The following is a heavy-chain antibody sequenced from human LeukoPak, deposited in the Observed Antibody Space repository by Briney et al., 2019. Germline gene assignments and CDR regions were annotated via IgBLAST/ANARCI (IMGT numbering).Heavy chain of an antibody. Sequence: GGSLRLSCAASGFTFSSYAMSWGRQAPGEGLGWVSAISGSGGSTYYADSVKGRFTISRDKSKNTLYLQMNSLRAEDTAVYCCAKSGSSSWYYYYYGMDVWGQGTTVTVSS. CDR1: GFTFSSYA. D-gene: IGHD6-13*01. V-gene: IGHV3-23*01. J-gene: IGHJ6*02. CDR3: AKSGSSSWYYYYYGMDV. CDR2: ISGSGGST.